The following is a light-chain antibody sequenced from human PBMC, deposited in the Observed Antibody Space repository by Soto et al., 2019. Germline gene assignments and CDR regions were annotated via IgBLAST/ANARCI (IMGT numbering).Light chain of an antibody. Sequence: QSALTQPRSVSGSHGQSVTISCTGTSTDVGASNNVSWYQQLPGRAPKLMIYDVSERPSGVPDRFSGSKSGNTASLTISGLQADDAADYYCCSYAVTFYVFGTGTKLTVL. CDR1: STDVGASNN. CDR2: DVS. CDR3: CSYAVTFYV. J-gene: IGLJ1*01. V-gene: IGLV2-11*01.